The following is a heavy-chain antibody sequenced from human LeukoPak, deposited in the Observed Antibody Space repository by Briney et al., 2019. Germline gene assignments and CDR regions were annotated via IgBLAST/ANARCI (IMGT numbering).Heavy chain of an antibody. V-gene: IGHV3-23*01. Sequence: GGSLRLSCAASGFTFSDYYMSWVRQAPGKGLEWVSAISGSGGSTYYADSVKGRFTISRDNSKNTLYLQMNSLRAEDTAVYYCAKDLDTAMVTSMDVWGQGTTVTVSS. CDR3: AKDLDTAMVTSMDV. CDR2: ISGSGGST. J-gene: IGHJ6*02. D-gene: IGHD5-18*01. CDR1: GFTFSDYY.